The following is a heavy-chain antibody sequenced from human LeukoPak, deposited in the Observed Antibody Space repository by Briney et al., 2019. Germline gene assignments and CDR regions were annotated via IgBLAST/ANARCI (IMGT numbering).Heavy chain of an antibody. V-gene: IGHV3-21*01. CDR2: MNSDGRDI. CDR3: AKAQGYYDSSGYTHHFDY. Sequence: GGSLRLSCAASGFTFNSYIMSWVRQSPEKGLQWISSMNSDGRDIYYADSVKGRFTISRDNSKNTLYLQMNSLRAGDTAVYYCAKAQGYYDSSGYTHHFDYWGQGTLVTVSS. J-gene: IGHJ4*02. D-gene: IGHD3-22*01. CDR1: GFTFNSYI.